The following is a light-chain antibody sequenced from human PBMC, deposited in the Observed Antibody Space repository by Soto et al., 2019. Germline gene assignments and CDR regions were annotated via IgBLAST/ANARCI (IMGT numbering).Light chain of an antibody. CDR3: SSYATGRILT. CDR2: DVS. CDR1: SRDVGAYNF. J-gene: IGLJ2*01. V-gene: IGLV2-14*01. Sequence: QSALTQPASVSGSPGQSITISCSGTSRDVGAYNFVSWYQQHPGKAPKLMIYDVSNRPSGVSDRFSGSKSGNTASLTISGLQADDEGDYYCSSYATGRILTFGGGTKLTVL.